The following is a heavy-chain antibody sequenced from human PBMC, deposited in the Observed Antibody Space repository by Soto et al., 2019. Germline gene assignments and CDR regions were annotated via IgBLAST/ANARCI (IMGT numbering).Heavy chain of an antibody. CDR2: IYSGGST. V-gene: IGHV3-53*01. CDR3: ARSSHNTIFGVVTYYGMDV. J-gene: IGHJ6*02. CDR1: GFTVSSNY. Sequence: GSLRLSCAASGFTVSSNYMSWVRQAPGKGLEWVSVIYSGGSTYYADSVKGRFTISRDNSKNTLYLQMNSLRAEDTAVYYCARSSHNTIFGVVTYYGMDVWGQGTTVTVSS. D-gene: IGHD3-3*01.